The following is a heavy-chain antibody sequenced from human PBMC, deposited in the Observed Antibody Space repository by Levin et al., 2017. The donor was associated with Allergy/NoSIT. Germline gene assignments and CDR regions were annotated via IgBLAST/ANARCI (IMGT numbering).Heavy chain of an antibody. Sequence: PGGSLRLSCAASGFTFSSYSMNWVRQAPGKGLEWISYISSSSNVIYYADSVKGRFTSSRDNAKNSLYLQMSSLRAEDTAVYYCARVQNKNREVDYWGQGSLVTVSS. D-gene: IGHD1/OR15-1a*01. J-gene: IGHJ4*02. CDR2: ISSSSNVI. V-gene: IGHV3-48*01. CDR3: ARVQNKNREVDY. CDR1: GFTFSSYS.